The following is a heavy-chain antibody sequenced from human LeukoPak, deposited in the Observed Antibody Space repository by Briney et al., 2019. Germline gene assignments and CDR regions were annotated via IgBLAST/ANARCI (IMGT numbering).Heavy chain of an antibody. CDR1: GFTFSSYA. D-gene: IGHD1-26*01. V-gene: IGHV3-30-3*01. J-gene: IGHJ4*02. Sequence: QPGGSLRLSCAASGFTFSSYAMHWVRQAPGKGLEWVAVISYDGSSKYYADSVKGRFTISRDNSKNTLYLQMNSLRAEDTAVYYCARDRVGATDYFDYWGQGTLVTVSS. CDR3: ARDRVGATDYFDY. CDR2: ISYDGSSK.